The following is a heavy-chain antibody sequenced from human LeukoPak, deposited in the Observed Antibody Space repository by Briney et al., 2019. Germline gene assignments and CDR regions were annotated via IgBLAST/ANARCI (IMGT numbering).Heavy chain of an antibody. V-gene: IGHV1-18*01. CDR3: ARAYRVPASMVGDY. D-gene: IGHD2-2*01. CDR1: GYTFTSYG. Sequence: ASVKVSCKASGYTFTSYGISWVRQAPGQGLEWMGWISADNGNTNYAQKLQGRVTMTTDTFTSTAYMELRSLRSDDTAVYYCARAYRVPASMVGDYWGQGTLVTVSS. CDR2: ISADNGNT. J-gene: IGHJ4*02.